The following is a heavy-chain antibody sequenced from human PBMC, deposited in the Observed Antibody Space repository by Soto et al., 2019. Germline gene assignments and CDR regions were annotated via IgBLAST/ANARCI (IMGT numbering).Heavy chain of an antibody. D-gene: IGHD3-16*01. CDR2: INSNTGDT. J-gene: IGHJ1*01. CDR3: ARPLGGAEYLQF. Sequence: QVQLVQSGAEVKKPGASVTVSCKASGYTFTGYYIYWVRQAPGQGLEWMGRINSNTGDTRYAQRFQGKVTMTSDTSINTAYMELRSLKSNDTAVYYCARPLGGAEYLQFWGQGTLVTVSS. V-gene: IGHV1-2*06. CDR1: GYTFTGYY.